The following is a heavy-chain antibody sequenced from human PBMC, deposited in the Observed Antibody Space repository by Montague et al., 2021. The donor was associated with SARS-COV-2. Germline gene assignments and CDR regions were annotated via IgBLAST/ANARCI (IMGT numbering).Heavy chain of an antibody. D-gene: IGHD1-20*01. Sequence: SETLSLTCSVSGGSISSYYWSWIRQSPGKGLEWIGYIFHSGINDYNPSXKSRVTISVDMSKNQFSLQLNSVTAADSAVYYCARTEYNWNDWFDPWGQGTLVTVSS. J-gene: IGHJ5*02. CDR1: GGSISSYY. V-gene: IGHV4-59*13. CDR3: ARTEYNWNDWFDP. CDR2: IFHSGIN.